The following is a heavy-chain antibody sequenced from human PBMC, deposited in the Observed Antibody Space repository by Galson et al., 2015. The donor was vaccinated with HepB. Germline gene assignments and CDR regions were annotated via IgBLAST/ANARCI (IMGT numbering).Heavy chain of an antibody. CDR3: ARVIFAGDGPLGYYFGMDV. J-gene: IGHJ6*02. Sequence: SLRLSCAASGFTFSTYAMHWVRQAPGKGLEWVAVISYDGSIEYYADSVRGRFTISRDNSKNTLYLQMNSLRPEDTAAYYCARVIFAGDGPLGYYFGMDVWGQGTTVTVSS. V-gene: IGHV3-30*04. D-gene: IGHD2-15*01. CDR1: GFTFSTYA. CDR2: ISYDGSIE.